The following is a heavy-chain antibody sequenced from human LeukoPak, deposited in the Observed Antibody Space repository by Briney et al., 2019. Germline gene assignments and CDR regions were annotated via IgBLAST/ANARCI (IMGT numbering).Heavy chain of an antibody. CDR2: ISYDGGNK. D-gene: IGHD2-21*02. J-gene: IGHJ4*02. CDR3: ARQGDTASWYFDY. Sequence: GGSLRLSCEASGFTFSYYSMHWVRQAPGTGLEWVAVISYDGGNKDYADSVKGQVTISRDNSKSTQYLQMDSLRPGDTAVYYCARQGDTASWYFDYWGQGTLVTVSS. V-gene: IGHV3-30-3*01. CDR1: GFTFSYYS.